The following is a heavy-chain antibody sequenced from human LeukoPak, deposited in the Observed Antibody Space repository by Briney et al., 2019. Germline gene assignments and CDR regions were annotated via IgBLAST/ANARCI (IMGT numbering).Heavy chain of an antibody. Sequence: ASVKVSCKTSRYSFTDYYMHWVGQAPGQGLEWMGWINPNSGGTSSAQKFQGRVTMTRDTSLTTVYMEVSWLTSDDTAIYYCAKADRLDGGPYLIGPWGQGTLVTVSS. CDR1: RYSFTDYY. CDR2: INPNSGGT. D-gene: IGHD2-21*01. V-gene: IGHV1-2*02. CDR3: AKADRLDGGPYLIGP. J-gene: IGHJ5*02.